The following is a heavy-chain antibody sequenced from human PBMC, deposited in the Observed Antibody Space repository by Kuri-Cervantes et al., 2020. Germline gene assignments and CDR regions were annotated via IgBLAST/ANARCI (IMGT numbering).Heavy chain of an antibody. CDR3: AREGRGGNYYMDV. CDR2: IIPIFGTA. CDR1: GGTFSSYA. J-gene: IGHJ6*03. Sequence: SVKVSCKASGGTFSSYAISWVRQAPGQGLEWMGGIIPIFGTANYAQEFQGRVTITADKSTSTAYMELRSLRSDDTAVYYCAREGRGGNYYMDVWGKGTTVTVSS. V-gene: IGHV1-69*06.